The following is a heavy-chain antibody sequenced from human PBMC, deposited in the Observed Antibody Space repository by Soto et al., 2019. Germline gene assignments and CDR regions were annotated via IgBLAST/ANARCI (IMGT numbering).Heavy chain of an antibody. V-gene: IGHV1-69*12. CDR3: ARVGDGYILDWYFDL. D-gene: IGHD5-12*01. CDR2: IIPIFGTA. CDR1: GGTFSSYA. Sequence: QVQLVQSGAEVKKPGSSVKVSCKASGGTFSSYAVSWVRQAPGQGLEWMGGIIPIFGTANYAQKFQGRVTITADESTSTAYMELSSLRSEDTAVYYCARVGDGYILDWYFDLWGRGTLVTVSS. J-gene: IGHJ2*01.